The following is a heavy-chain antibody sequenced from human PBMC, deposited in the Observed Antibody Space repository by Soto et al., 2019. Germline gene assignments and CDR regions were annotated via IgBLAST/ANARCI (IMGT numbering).Heavy chain of an antibody. CDR1: GGSINNGGYS. CDR3: ARTSYDILTGRLDAFDI. J-gene: IGHJ3*02. CDR2: ISHGGNT. V-gene: IGHV4-30-2*01. D-gene: IGHD3-9*01. Sequence: SETLSLTCNVSGGSINNGGYSWSWLRQPPGKGLEWIGYISHGGNTYYNPSLRSRVIMSIDKSKNHFSLGLKSVTAADTATYYCARTSYDILTGRLDAFDIWGQGTMVTVSS.